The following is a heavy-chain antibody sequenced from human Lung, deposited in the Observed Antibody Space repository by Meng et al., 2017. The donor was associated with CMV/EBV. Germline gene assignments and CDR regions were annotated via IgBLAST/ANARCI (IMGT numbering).Heavy chain of an antibody. D-gene: IGHD3-22*01. CDR2: IYSGDNT. CDR3: ARGWGMIVSSRPLGWFDP. V-gene: IGHV3-53*01. J-gene: IGHJ5*02. Sequence: GESLKISCAASRFTVSNSYMSWVRQAPGKGLEQVSVIYSGDNTFYADSVKGRFSISRDSSKNTLYLQMNGLRAEDTAVYYCARGWGMIVSSRPLGWFDPWGQGXLVTVSS. CDR1: RFTVSNSY.